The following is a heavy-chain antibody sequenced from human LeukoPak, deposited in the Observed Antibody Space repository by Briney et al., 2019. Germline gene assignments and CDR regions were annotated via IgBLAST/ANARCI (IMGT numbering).Heavy chain of an antibody. D-gene: IGHD1-26*01. J-gene: IGHJ5*02. CDR3: ARSDGIVGEEAWFDP. CDR1: GYSISSDNW. V-gene: IGHV4-28*01. CDR2: IHYSGIT. Sequence: SDTLSLTCAVSGYSISSDNWWGWIRQPPGKGLEWIGYIHYSGITYYSPSLKSRVTLSVDTSKNQFSLNLSSVTAADTAVYFCARSDGIVGEEAWFDPWGPGTLVTVSS.